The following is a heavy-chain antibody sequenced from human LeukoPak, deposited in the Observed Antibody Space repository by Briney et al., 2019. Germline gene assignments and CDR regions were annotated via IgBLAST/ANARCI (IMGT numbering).Heavy chain of an antibody. CDR1: GFTFTSYA. V-gene: IGHV3-23*01. Sequence: GGSLRLSCAASGFTFTSYAMNWVRQAPGKGLEWVSTISGSGSSTYYVDSVKGRFTISRDNSKNTLYLQMSNLRAEDTAVYFCARGGGLDVWGQGATVTVSS. D-gene: IGHD3-16*01. CDR3: ARGGGLDV. CDR2: ISGSGSST. J-gene: IGHJ6*02.